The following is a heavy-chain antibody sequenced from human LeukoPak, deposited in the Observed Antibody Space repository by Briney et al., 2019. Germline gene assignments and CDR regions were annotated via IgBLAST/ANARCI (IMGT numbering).Heavy chain of an antibody. V-gene: IGHV3-23*01. Sequence: GGSLRLSCAASGFIFRSYAMNWVRQAPGKGLEWVSAISGGGGSTYYVDSVKGRFTISRDNSKNTLHLQMNSLRAEDTAVYYCAKSPDGDYEDSWFDPWGQGTLVTVSS. D-gene: IGHD4-17*01. J-gene: IGHJ5*02. CDR1: GFIFRSYA. CDR2: ISGGGGST. CDR3: AKSPDGDYEDSWFDP.